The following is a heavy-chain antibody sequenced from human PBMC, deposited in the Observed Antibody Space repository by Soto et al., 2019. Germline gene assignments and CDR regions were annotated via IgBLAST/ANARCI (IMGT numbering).Heavy chain of an antibody. D-gene: IGHD2-2*01. J-gene: IGHJ4*02. Sequence: EVHLLESGGGLVQPGGSLRLSCAASGFTFSNYDMNWVRQAPGKGLEWVSAITGSGGSTYDADSVKGRFTISRDNSKNMLYLQMNSLRAEDTAVYXXXXXXXXXTTSCYPXDYWGQGTLVTXSS. V-gene: IGHV3-23*01. CDR2: ITGSGGST. CDR3: XXXXXXXTTSCYPXDY. CDR1: GFTFSNYD.